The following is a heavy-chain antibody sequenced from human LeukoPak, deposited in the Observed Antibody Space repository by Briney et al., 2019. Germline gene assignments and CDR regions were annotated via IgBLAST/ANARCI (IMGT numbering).Heavy chain of an antibody. Sequence: GGSLRLSCAASGFTFSDYYMSWIRQAPGKGLEWVGFIRSKAYGATTEYAASLKDRFTISRDDSKSIAYLQVNSLKTEDTAVYYCTRILLKWELPGSDAFDIWGEGTMVTVSS. J-gene: IGHJ3*02. D-gene: IGHD1-26*01. CDR1: GFTFSDYY. CDR3: TRILLKWELPGSDAFDI. V-gene: IGHV3-49*03. CDR2: IRSKAYGATT.